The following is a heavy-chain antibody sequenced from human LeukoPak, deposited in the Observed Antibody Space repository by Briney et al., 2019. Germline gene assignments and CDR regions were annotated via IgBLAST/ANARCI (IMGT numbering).Heavy chain of an antibody. D-gene: IGHD1-26*01. CDR1: GFTFSSYG. Sequence: GGSLRLSYAASGFTFSSYGMSWVRQAPGKGLEWVSTISGSGYNTYYADSVKGRFTISRDNSANTLYLQMNSLRAEDTALYYCAKHSGSYFIYYIDSWGQGTLVTVSS. CDR2: ISGSGYNT. J-gene: IGHJ4*02. CDR3: AKHSGSYFIYYIDS. V-gene: IGHV3-23*01.